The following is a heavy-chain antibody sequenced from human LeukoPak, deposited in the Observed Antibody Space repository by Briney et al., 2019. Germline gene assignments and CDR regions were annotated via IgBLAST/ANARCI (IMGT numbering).Heavy chain of an antibody. D-gene: IGHD5-12*01. Sequence: GGALRLSCAASGFTFSSYSMNWVRQAPGKGRLWVSYISSSSTTIYYADSVQGRFTISRDNAKNSLYLQMNSLRDEDTAVYYCARDVGYDLGYWGQGTLVTVSS. CDR2: ISSSSTTI. J-gene: IGHJ4*02. V-gene: IGHV3-48*02. CDR1: GFTFSSYS. CDR3: ARDVGYDLGY.